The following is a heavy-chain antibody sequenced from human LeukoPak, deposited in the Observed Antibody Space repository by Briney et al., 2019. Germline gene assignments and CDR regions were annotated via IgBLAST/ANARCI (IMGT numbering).Heavy chain of an antibody. CDR3: ARGGSYVDY. Sequence: SETLSLTCTVSGGSFSSRYWSWIRQSPGKGLEWIGYIYYSGSTNYNPSLKSRVTISVDTSKNQFSLKLSSVTAADTAVYYCARGGSYVDYWGQGTLVTVSS. CDR1: GGSFSSRY. J-gene: IGHJ4*02. CDR2: IYYSGST. V-gene: IGHV4-59*11. D-gene: IGHD1-26*01.